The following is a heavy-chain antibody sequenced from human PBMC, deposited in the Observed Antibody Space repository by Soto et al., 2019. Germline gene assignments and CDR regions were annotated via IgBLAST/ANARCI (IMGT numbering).Heavy chain of an antibody. CDR3: AKSPDFYYDGMDV. Sequence: EVQLLESGGGLVQPGGSQRLSCAASGFTFSGYAMTWVRQAPGKGLEWVSSISGRGANTYYADSVNGRFTISRDNFKNTLSLQMTSLRADDTAVYYCAKSPDFYYDGMDVWGQGTTVTVSS. V-gene: IGHV3-23*01. CDR2: ISGRGANT. CDR1: GFTFSGYA. J-gene: IGHJ6*02.